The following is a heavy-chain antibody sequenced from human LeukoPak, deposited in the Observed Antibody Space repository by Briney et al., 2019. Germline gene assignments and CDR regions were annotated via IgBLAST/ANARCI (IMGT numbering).Heavy chain of an antibody. Sequence: PSETLSLTCTVSGGSISSGGYYWSWIRQHPGKGLEWIGYIYYSGSTYYNPSLKSRVTISVDTSKNQFSLKLSSVTAADTAVYYCARGRKWMVRGGYFDYWGQGTLVTVSS. CDR2: IYYSGST. CDR3: ARGRKWMVRGGYFDY. CDR1: GGSISSGGYY. D-gene: IGHD3-10*01. J-gene: IGHJ4*02. V-gene: IGHV4-31*03.